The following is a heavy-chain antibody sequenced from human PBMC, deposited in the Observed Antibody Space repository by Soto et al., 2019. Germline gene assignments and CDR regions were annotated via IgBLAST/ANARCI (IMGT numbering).Heavy chain of an antibody. CDR1: GGSISSGGYY. J-gene: IGHJ5*02. CDR3: ARALTSNPSPRIGAEGSNPRKGNNWFDP. CDR2: IYYSGST. D-gene: IGHD2-15*01. V-gene: IGHV4-31*03. Sequence: QVQLQESGPGLVKPSQTLSLTCTVSGGSISSGGYYWSWIRQHPGKGLEWIGYIYYSGSTYYNPSLKSRVTISVDTSKNQFSLKLSSVTAADTAVYYCARALTSNPSPRIGAEGSNPRKGNNWFDPWGQGTLVTVSS.